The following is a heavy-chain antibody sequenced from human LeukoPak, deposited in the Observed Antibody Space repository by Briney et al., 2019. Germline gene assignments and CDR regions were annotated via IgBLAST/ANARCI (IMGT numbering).Heavy chain of an antibody. CDR2: ISGSGGST. J-gene: IGHJ4*02. CDR1: GFTVSSNY. D-gene: IGHD2/OR15-2a*01. V-gene: IGHV3-23*01. CDR3: AKGVRTSFTYYFDY. Sequence: GGSLRLSCAASGFTVSSNYMSWVRQAPGKGLEWVSAISGSGGSTYYADSVKGRFTISRDNSKNTLYLQMNSLRAEDTAVYYCAKGVRTSFTYYFDYWGQGTLVTVSS.